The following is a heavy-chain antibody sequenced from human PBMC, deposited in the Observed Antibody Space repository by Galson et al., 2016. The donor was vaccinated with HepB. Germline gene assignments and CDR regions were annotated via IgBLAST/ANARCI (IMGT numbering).Heavy chain of an antibody. CDR2: IYHSGST. Sequence: SETLSLTCAVSGVSISGTTWWSLVRQPPGKGLGWIGEIYHSGSTNYNPSLQSRVTISVDTSKNQFSLNLNSVTAADTALYYCVRNGYYCLDAWGQGTTVTVSS. CDR1: GVSISGTTW. J-gene: IGHJ6*02. CDR3: VRNGYYCLDA. V-gene: IGHV4-4*02.